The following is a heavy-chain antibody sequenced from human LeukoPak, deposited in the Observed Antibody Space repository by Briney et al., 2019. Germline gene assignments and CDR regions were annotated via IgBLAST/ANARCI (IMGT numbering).Heavy chain of an antibody. D-gene: IGHD3-10*01. CDR3: AKDRYGSGSYSPFDY. CDR2: IGWNSGSI. Sequence: PGGSLRLSCAASGFTFDDYAMHWVRHAPGKGLEWVSGIGWNSGSIGYADSVKGRFTISRDNAKNSLYLQMNSLRAEDTALYYCAKDRYGSGSYSPFDYWGQGTLVTVSS. V-gene: IGHV3-9*01. J-gene: IGHJ4*02. CDR1: GFTFDDYA.